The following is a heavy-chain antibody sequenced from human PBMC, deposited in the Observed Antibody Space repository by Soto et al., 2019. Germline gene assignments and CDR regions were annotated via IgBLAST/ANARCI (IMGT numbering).Heavy chain of an antibody. Sequence: ASVKVSCKASGGTFSSYAISWVRQAPGQGLEWMGGIIPIFGTANYAQKFQGRVTITADESTSTAYMELSSLRSEDTAVYYCARDSEARVNWFDPWGQGTLVTVSP. CDR3: ARDSEARVNWFDP. CDR1: GGTFSSYA. J-gene: IGHJ5*02. CDR2: IIPIFGTA. V-gene: IGHV1-69*13. D-gene: IGHD3-10*01.